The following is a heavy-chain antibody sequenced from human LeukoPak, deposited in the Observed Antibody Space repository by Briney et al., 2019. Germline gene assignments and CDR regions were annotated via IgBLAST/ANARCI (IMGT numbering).Heavy chain of an antibody. Sequence: EGSLRLSCAASGFTFSSYAMSWVRQAPGKGLEWVSAISGSGGSTYYADSVKGRFTISRDNSKNTLYLQMNSLRAEDTAVYYCARHVSGTNSPDAYWGQGTLVTVSS. V-gene: IGHV3-23*01. CDR3: ARHVSGTNSPDAY. CDR1: GFTFSSYA. CDR2: ISGSGGST. J-gene: IGHJ4*02. D-gene: IGHD1-26*01.